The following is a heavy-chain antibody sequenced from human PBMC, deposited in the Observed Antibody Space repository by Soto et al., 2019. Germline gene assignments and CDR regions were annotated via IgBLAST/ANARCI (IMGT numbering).Heavy chain of an antibody. CDR1: GGSISSGSYY. J-gene: IGHJ3*02. CDR3: ARGLVVALFDAIDI. Sequence: SQTLYFTCTVSGGSISSGSYYWSWIRQPPGKGLEGIGYIYYSGSTNYNPYLKSRVTIAVDTSKNQFSLKLSSVTAADTAVYYCARGLVVALFDAIDIWRQGTMVT. D-gene: IGHD3-22*01. CDR2: IYYSGST. V-gene: IGHV4-61*01.